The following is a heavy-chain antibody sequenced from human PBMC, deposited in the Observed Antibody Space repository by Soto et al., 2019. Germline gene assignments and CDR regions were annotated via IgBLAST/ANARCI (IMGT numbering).Heavy chain of an antibody. CDR2: IYYSGST. CDR1: GGSISSYY. CDR3: ARVWPPPIVVVPAAMDLYYYYMDV. J-gene: IGHJ6*03. Sequence: SETLSLTCTVSGGSISSYYWSWIRQPPGKGLEWIGYIYYSGSTNYNPSLKSRVTISVDTSKNQFSLKLSSVTAADTAVYYCARVWPPPIVVVPAAMDLYYYYMDVWGKGTTVTVSS. V-gene: IGHV4-59*01. D-gene: IGHD2-2*01.